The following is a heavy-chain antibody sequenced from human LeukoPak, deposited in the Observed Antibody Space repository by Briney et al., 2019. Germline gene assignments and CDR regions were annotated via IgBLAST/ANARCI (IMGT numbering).Heavy chain of an antibody. J-gene: IGHJ5*02. Sequence: ASVKVSCKASGYTFTSYGISWVRQAPGQGLEWMGWISAYNGKTKYAEKLQGRVTMTTDTSTSTAYMEMRSLRSDDTAVYYCVRGGSPSNDWPLAWFDPWGQGTLVTVSS. D-gene: IGHD3-16*01. CDR2: ISAYNGKT. CDR3: VRGGSPSNDWPLAWFDP. V-gene: IGHV1-18*01. CDR1: GYTFTSYG.